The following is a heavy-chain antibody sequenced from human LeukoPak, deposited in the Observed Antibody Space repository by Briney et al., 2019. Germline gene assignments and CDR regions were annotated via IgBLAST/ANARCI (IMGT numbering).Heavy chain of an antibody. CDR3: AREVARGYRSMYYFDY. Sequence: GGSLRLSCAASGFTFGSYAMSWVRQAPGKGLEWVSAISGSHGTTYYADSVKGRFTISRDNSKNTLYLQMNSLRAEDTAVYYCAREVARGYRSMYYFDYWGQGTLVTVSS. D-gene: IGHD3-22*01. CDR2: ISGSHGTT. J-gene: IGHJ4*02. V-gene: IGHV3-23*01. CDR1: GFTFGSYA.